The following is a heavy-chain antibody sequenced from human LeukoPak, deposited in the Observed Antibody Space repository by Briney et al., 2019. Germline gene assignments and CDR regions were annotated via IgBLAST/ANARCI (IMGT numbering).Heavy chain of an antibody. CDR2: ISGSGGTT. J-gene: IGHJ5*02. V-gene: IGHV3-23*01. CDR3: ARRVAAGNWFDP. CDR1: GFTFSNYA. D-gene: IGHD6-25*01. Sequence: GGSLRLSCAASGFTFSNYAMIWVRQAPGKGLEWLSVISGSGGTTYYADSVKGRFTISRDNSKNTLYLQMNSLRAEDTAVYYCARRVAAGNWFDPWGQGTLVTVSS.